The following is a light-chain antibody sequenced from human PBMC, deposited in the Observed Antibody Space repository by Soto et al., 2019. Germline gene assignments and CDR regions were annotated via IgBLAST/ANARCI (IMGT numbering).Light chain of an antibody. CDR2: EVY. CDR3: SSHAGSINVA. CDR1: SSDVGGYDY. J-gene: IGLJ2*01. Sequence: QSALTQPPSASGSPGQSVTISCTGSSSDVGGYDYVSWYQQHPGKAPKLIIYEVYKRPSGVPDRFSGSKSDNTASLTVSGLRPEDEADYYCSSHAGSINVAFGGGTQLTVL. V-gene: IGLV2-8*01.